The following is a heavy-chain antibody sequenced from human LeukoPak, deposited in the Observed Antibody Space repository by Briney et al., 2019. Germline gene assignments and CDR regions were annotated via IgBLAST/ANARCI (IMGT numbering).Heavy chain of an antibody. CDR3: ERDFPLISAFDI. CDR1: GGSISSYY. Sequence: SETLSLTCTVSGGSISSYYWSWIRQPAGKGLEWIGRIYTSGSTNYNPSLKSRVTMSVDTSKNQFSLKLSSVTAADTAVYYCERDFPLISAFDIWGQGTMVTVSS. J-gene: IGHJ3*02. D-gene: IGHD2-8*01. CDR2: IYTSGST. V-gene: IGHV4-4*07.